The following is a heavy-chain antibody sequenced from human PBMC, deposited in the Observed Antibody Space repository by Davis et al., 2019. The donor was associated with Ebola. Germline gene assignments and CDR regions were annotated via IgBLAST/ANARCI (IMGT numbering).Heavy chain of an antibody. Sequence: GESLKISCAASGFTFSDYYMSWIRQAPGKGLEWVSYISSSGSTIYYADSVKGRFTISRDNAKNSLYLQMNSLRAEDTAVYYCAKFIAAAGKRFDPWGQGTLVTVSS. J-gene: IGHJ5*02. CDR1: GFTFSDYY. D-gene: IGHD6-13*01. CDR3: AKFIAAAGKRFDP. CDR2: ISSSGSTI. V-gene: IGHV3-11*01.